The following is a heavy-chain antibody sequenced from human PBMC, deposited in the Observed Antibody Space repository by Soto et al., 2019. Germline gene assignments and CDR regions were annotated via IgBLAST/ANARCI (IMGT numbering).Heavy chain of an antibody. CDR2: IYTTGST. Sequence: SETLSLTCSVSGGSISGYYWSWIRHSAGKGLEWIGRIYTTGSTMYNPSLRSRVTMSIDTSTNQFSLRLTSLTAADTAVYYCAKDPLEGGWAARPGSWFDPWGQGTLVTVSS. J-gene: IGHJ5*02. CDR3: AKDPLEGGWAARPGSWFDP. CDR1: GGSISGYY. D-gene: IGHD6-6*01. V-gene: IGHV4-4*07.